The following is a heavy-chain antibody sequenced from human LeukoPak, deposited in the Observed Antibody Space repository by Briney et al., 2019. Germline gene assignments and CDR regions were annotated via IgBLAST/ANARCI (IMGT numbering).Heavy chain of an antibody. CDR3: AKEIPPYYYDSNGYKAY. V-gene: IGHV3-23*01. CDR1: GFTFSSYA. CDR2: ISGSGGST. D-gene: IGHD3-22*01. Sequence: AGGSLRLSCAASGFTFSSYAMSWVRQAPGKGLEWVSAISGSGGSTYYADSVKGRFTISRDNSKNTLYLQMNSLRAEDTAVYYCAKEIPPYYYDSNGYKAYWGQGTLVTVSS. J-gene: IGHJ4*02.